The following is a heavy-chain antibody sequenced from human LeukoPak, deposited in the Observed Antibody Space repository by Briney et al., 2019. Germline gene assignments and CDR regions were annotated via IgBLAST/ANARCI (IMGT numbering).Heavy chain of an antibody. J-gene: IGHJ5*02. CDR1: GFTFSSYG. D-gene: IGHD6-13*01. CDR3: AKDAARWYMLFGWFDP. V-gene: IGHV3-33*06. Sequence: GRSLRLSCAASGFTFSSYGMHWVRQAPGKGLEWVAVIWYDGSNKYYADSVKGRFTISRDNSKNTLYLQMNSLRAEDTAVYYCAKDAARWYMLFGWFDPWGQGTLVTVSS. CDR2: IWYDGSNK.